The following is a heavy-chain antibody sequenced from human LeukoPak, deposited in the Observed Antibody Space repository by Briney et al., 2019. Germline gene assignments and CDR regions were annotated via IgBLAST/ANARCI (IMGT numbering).Heavy chain of an antibody. J-gene: IGHJ5*02. D-gene: IGHD3-22*01. CDR1: GDSISSGDYY. V-gene: IGHV4-61*02. CDR3: ARDLPYYYDSSGSRVGWFDP. Sequence: PSETLSLTCTVSGDSISSGDYYWSWIRQPAGKGLEWIGRISSSGSTNYNPSLKSRVTISVDTSKNQFSLKLSSVTAADTAVYYCARDLPYYYDSSGSRVGWFDPWGQGTLVTVSS. CDR2: ISSSGST.